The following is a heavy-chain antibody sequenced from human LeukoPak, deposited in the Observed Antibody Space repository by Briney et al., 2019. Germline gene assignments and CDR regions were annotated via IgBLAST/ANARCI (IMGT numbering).Heavy chain of an antibody. V-gene: IGHV3-64D*06. CDR2: ICGRGNGFSI. Sequence: GGSLSLSCSSSGLVFTFYTMYWVRQARGKGREYVSTICGRGNGFSIYYADCVKGRFTISRDDSKSILYLHMNGLRSEDTAVYYCVKDVGRIRGTPASWSQATLVTVSS. CDR1: GLVFTFYT. J-gene: IGHJ5*02. D-gene: IGHD2-15*01. CDR3: VKDVGRIRGTPAS.